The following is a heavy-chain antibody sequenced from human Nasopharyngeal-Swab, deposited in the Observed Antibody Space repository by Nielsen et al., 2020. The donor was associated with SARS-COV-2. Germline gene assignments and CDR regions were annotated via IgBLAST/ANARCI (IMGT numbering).Heavy chain of an antibody. Sequence: GGSLRLSCAASGSPFSTYGMSWVRQAPGKGLEWVAAIVGSGDISGSGGNTYYADSVKGRFTISRDNSKNTLSLQMNSLRAEDTAVYYCAKDLRGPYFFWGQGTLVTVSS. J-gene: IGHJ4*02. CDR2: IVGSGDISGSGGNT. V-gene: IGHV3-23*01. D-gene: IGHD2/OR15-2a*01. CDR3: AKDLRGPYFF. CDR1: GSPFSTYG.